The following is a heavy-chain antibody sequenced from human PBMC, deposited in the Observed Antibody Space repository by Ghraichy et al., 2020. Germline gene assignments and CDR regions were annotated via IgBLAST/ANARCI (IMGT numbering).Heavy chain of an antibody. D-gene: IGHD2-15*01. Sequence: SVKVSCKASGGTFSSYAISWVRQAPGQGLEWMGGIIPIFGTANYAQKFQGRVTITADESTSTAYMELSSLRSEDTAVYYCARGGVWNFTPGSMVVAAKTRQHYYYYYGMDVWGQGTTVTVSS. J-gene: IGHJ6*02. CDR3: ARGGVWNFTPGSMVVAAKTRQHYYYYYGMDV. CDR2: IIPIFGTA. V-gene: IGHV1-69*13. CDR1: GGTFSSYA.